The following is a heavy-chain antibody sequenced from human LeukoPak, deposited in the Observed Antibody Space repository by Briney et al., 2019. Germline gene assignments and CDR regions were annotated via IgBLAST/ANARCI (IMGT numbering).Heavy chain of an antibody. D-gene: IGHD4-17*01. CDR3: ANQPTSYGDYRSGFDY. J-gene: IGHJ4*02. CDR2: ISGSGGST. CDR1: GFTFSSYA. V-gene: IGHV3-23*01. Sequence: RAGGSLRLSCAASGFTFSSYAMSWVRQAPGKGLEWVSAISGSGGSTYYADSVKGRFTISRDNSKNTLYLQMNSLRAEDTAVYYCANQPTSYGDYRSGFDYWGQGTLVTVSS.